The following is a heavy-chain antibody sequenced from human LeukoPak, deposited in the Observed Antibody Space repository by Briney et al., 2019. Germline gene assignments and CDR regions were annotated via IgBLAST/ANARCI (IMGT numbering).Heavy chain of an antibody. V-gene: IGHV3-20*04. Sequence: GGSLRLSCAASGFTFGDYGMSWVRQAPGKGLEWVSGIKWDGGSTGYADSLKGRFTISRDNAKNSLYLQMNSLRAEDTAVYYRARGGDYDSPYYYYYYMDVWGKGTTVTVSS. D-gene: IGHD2-21*02. CDR3: ARGGDYDSPYYYYYYMDV. CDR1: GFTFGDYG. J-gene: IGHJ6*03. CDR2: IKWDGGST.